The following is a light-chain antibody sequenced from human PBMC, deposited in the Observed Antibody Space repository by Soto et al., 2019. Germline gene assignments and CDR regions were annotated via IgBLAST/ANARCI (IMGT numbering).Light chain of an antibody. Sequence: QSVLTQPPSVSGAPGQRVTISCTGSSSNIGADYDVHWYQQLPGTAPKLLIFANSNRPSGVPDRFSGSKSGTSASLAITGLQPEDEADYYCMACTSVNTRCVFGSGTKLTVL. CDR3: MACTSVNTRCV. CDR1: SSNIGADYD. J-gene: IGLJ1*01. CDR2: ANS. V-gene: IGLV1-40*01.